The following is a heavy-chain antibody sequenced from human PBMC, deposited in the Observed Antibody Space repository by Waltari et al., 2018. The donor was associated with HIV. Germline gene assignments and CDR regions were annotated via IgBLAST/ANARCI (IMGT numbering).Heavy chain of an antibody. Sequence: QLQLQESGPGLVKPSETLSLTCTVSGGSISSSSYYWGWIRQPPGQGREWIGSIYYSGSTYYNPSLKSRVTISVDTSKNQFSLKLSSVTAADTAVYYCARSGDIVVVVAATQGGVFDPWGQGTLVTVSS. CDR1: GGSISSSSYY. CDR3: ARSGDIVVVVAATQGGVFDP. J-gene: IGHJ5*02. D-gene: IGHD2-15*01. V-gene: IGHV4-39*01. CDR2: IYYSGST.